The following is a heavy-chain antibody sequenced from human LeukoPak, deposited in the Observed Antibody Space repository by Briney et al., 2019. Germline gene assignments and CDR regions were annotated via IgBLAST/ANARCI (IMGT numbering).Heavy chain of an antibody. J-gene: IGHJ4*02. D-gene: IGHD5-12*01. CDR3: AGGAYVGHYFDY. V-gene: IGHV3-74*03. CDR2: IYSDGSTT. Sequence: GSLRLSCAASGFTFSKSWMHWVRQAPGRGLVWVSRIYSDGSTTPYADSVKGRFTVSRDNAKNNLYLQMNSLRAEDTAVYYCAGGAYVGHYFDYWGQGTLVTVSS. CDR1: GFTFSKSW.